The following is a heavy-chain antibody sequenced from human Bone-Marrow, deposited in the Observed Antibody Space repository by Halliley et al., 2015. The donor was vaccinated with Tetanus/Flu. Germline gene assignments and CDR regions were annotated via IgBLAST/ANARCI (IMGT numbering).Heavy chain of an antibody. J-gene: IGHJ5*02. CDR2: ISGSGGRT. Sequence: PAISGSGGRTYYADSVKGRFSIPRDNSKDTLYLQMNSLRVDDTAVYYCARGATAVAGAGSWFDPWGQGTLVTVSS. D-gene: IGHD6-19*01. V-gene: IGHV3-23*01. CDR3: ARGATAVAGAGSWFDP.